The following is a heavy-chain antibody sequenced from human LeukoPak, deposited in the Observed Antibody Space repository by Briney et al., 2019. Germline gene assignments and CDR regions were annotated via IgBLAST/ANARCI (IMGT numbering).Heavy chain of an antibody. CDR3: AREEGEVDTAMVLFDY. D-gene: IGHD5-18*01. V-gene: IGHV4-31*03. CDR2: IYYSGST. Sequence: KPSETLSLTCTVSGGSISSGGYYWSWIRQHPGKGLEWIGYIYYSGSTYYNPSLKSRVTISVDTSKNQFSLKLSSVTTADTAVYYCAREEGEVDTAMVLFDYWGQGTLVTVSS. J-gene: IGHJ4*02. CDR1: GGSISSGGYY.